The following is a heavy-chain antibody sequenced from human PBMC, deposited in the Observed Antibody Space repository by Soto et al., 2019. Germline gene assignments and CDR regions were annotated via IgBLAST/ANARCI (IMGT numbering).Heavy chain of an antibody. V-gene: IGHV1-8*01. CDR1: GYTFTSYD. CDR2: MNPNSGNT. D-gene: IGHD4-17*01. Sequence: GASVKVSCKASGYTFTSYDINWVRQATGQGLEWMGWMNPNSGNTGYAQKFQGRVTMTRNTSISTAYMELSSLRAEDTAVYYCARDRASKRPPTTEQDYWGQGTLVTVSS. CDR3: ARDRASKRPPTTEQDY. J-gene: IGHJ4*02.